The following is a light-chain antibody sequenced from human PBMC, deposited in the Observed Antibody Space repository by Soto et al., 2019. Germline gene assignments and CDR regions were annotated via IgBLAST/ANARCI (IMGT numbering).Light chain of an antibody. CDR3: QQDSSWPLT. CDR1: QDIRSS. J-gene: IGKJ4*01. Sequence: EIVKTQSPATLSVSPGERVTLSCRASQDIRSSLAWYQQKPGQAPRLLIYGASIRATGVPATFSGSGSGTEFTLSISSLQSEHLGVYYCQQDSSWPLTFGGGTKVDI. CDR2: GAS. V-gene: IGKV3-15*01.